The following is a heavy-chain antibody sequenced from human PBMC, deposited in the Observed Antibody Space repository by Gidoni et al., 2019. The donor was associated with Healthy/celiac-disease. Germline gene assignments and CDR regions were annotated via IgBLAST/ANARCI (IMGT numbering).Heavy chain of an antibody. CDR3: ARDLSGYYHTIDY. J-gene: IGHJ4*02. V-gene: IGHV3-33*01. D-gene: IGHD3-22*01. Sequence: ESGGGVVQPGRSLRLSCAASGFSFSSYAMHWVRQAPGKGLEWVAVIWLDGSNKYYADPVKGRFTISRDNSKNTLYLQMNSLRAEDTAVYYCARDLSGYYHTIDYWGQGTLVTVSS. CDR1: GFSFSSYA. CDR2: IWLDGSNK.